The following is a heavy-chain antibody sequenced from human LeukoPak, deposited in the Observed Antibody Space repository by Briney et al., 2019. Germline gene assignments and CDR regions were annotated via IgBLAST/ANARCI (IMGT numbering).Heavy chain of an antibody. D-gene: IGHD6-19*01. V-gene: IGHV1-8*01. J-gene: IGHJ4*02. CDR2: MNPNSGNT. CDR1: GYTFTSYD. CDR3: ARGTTAVAFLNC. Sequence: ASVKVSCKASGYTFTSYDINWVRQATGQGLEWMGWMNPNSGNTGYAQKFQGRVTMTRNTSISTAYMELSSLRSEDTAVYYCARGTTAVAFLNCWGQGTLVTVSS.